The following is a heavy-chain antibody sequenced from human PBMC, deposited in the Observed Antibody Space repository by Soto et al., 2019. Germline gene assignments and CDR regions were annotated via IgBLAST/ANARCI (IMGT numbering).Heavy chain of an antibody. D-gene: IGHD3-3*01. CDR1: GYTFITYD. V-gene: IGHV1-8*01. CDR2: MDPNSGST. Sequence: ASVKVSCKASGYTFITYDIHWVRQATGQGLEWMGWMDPNSGSTGYAQNFQGRITMTRNISRNTAHMELSSLQSEDTAVYYCARERKFDFWRKGLDVWGQGTTVTVSS. J-gene: IGHJ6*02. CDR3: ARERKFDFWRKGLDV.